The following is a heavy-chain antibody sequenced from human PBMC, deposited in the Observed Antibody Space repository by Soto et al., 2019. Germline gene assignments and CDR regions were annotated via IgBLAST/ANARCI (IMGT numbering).Heavy chain of an antibody. V-gene: IGHV3-74*01. J-gene: IGHJ3*02. Sequence: HPGGSLRLSCAASGFTFSSYWMHWVRQVPGQGLMWVSCVNTAGSDTRYADSMQGRFTISRDNAKNTLYLQMNSLRAEDTAVYYCARDDTGPVAFAMWGQGTVVTVSS. CDR1: GFTFSSYW. CDR2: VNTAGSDT. D-gene: IGHD5-18*01. CDR3: ARDDTGPVAFAM.